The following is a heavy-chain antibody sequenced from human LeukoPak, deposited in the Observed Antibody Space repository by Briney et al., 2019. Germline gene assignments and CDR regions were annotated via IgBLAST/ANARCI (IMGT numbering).Heavy chain of an antibody. CDR2: ISWDGGST. D-gene: IGHD5-24*01. V-gene: IGHV3-43D*03. CDR1: GFTVSSNY. Sequence: GGSLRLSCAASGFTVSSNYMSWVRQAPGKGLEWVSLISWDGGSTYYADSVKGRFTISRDNSKNSLYLQMNSLRAEDTALYYCAKDIAGYNYSFDYWGQGTLVTVSS. CDR3: AKDIAGYNYSFDY. J-gene: IGHJ4*02.